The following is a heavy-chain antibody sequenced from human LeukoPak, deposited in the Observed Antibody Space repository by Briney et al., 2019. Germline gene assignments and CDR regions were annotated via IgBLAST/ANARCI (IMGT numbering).Heavy chain of an antibody. D-gene: IGHD3-16*02. Sequence: SGPTLVRPTQTLTGTFTFSGFWLTTPRVGVGWIRQPPGKALEWLAVVYWDDDKRYSPSLQSRLTITKDTSKNQVVLTMSNMDPVDTGTYYCAHIMTTYGGVVAQDAFDIWGQGAMITV. CDR3: AHIMTTYGGVVAQDAFDI. V-gene: IGHV2-5*02. CDR1: GFWLTTPRVG. CDR2: VYWDDDK. J-gene: IGHJ3*02.